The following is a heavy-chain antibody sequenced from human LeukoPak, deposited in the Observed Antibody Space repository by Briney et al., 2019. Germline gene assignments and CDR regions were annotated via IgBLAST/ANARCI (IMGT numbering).Heavy chain of an antibody. V-gene: IGHV1-18*01. CDR2: VSSYNGDT. D-gene: IGHD3-9*01. J-gene: IGHJ5*02. CDR1: GGTFSSYA. Sequence: ASVKVSCKASGGTFSSYAISWVRQAPGQGLEWMGWVSSYNGDTNYAKKFQGRVTMSTDTSTSTAYMELRSLRFDNTAIYYCAKDWHILTGRNCFDPWGQGTLVTVSS. CDR3: AKDWHILTGRNCFDP.